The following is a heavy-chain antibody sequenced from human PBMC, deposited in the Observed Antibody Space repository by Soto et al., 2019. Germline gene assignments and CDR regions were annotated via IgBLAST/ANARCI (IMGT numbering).Heavy chain of an antibody. Sequence: GGSLRLSCAASGFTISSYSMNWVRKAPGKGLEWVSYISSSSSTIYYADSVKGRFTISRDNAKNSLYLQMNSLRDEDTAVYYCARLTYYYDSSGYGLYYYYGMDVWGQGTTVTVSS. CDR3: ARLTYYYDSSGYGLYYYYGMDV. V-gene: IGHV3-48*02. J-gene: IGHJ6*02. D-gene: IGHD3-22*01. CDR1: GFTISSYS. CDR2: ISSSSSTI.